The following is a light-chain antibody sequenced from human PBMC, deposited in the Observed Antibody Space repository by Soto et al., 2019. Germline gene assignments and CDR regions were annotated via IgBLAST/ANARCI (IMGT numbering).Light chain of an antibody. J-gene: IGKJ5*01. Sequence: EKVMTQSPATLSVTPGERATLSCRASQSVRSNLAWYQQNPGQPPRLLIYDASSRATGIPARFSGSGSGTEFTLTISSLQSEDFAVYYCQQYYDWLITFGQGTRLEI. CDR2: DAS. CDR3: QQYYDWLIT. V-gene: IGKV3-15*01. CDR1: QSVRSN.